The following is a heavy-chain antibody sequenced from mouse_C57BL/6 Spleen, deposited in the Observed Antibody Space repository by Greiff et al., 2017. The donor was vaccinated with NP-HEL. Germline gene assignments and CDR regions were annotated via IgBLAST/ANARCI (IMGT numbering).Heavy chain of an antibody. CDR3: ARGYYVSSPFAY. CDR1: GYSITSGYD. J-gene: IGHJ3*01. Sequence: DVKLQESGPGMVKPSQSLSLTCTVTGYSITSGYDWHWIRHFPGNKLEWMGYISYSGSTNYNPSLKSRISITHDTSKNHFFLKLNSVTTEDTATYYCARGYYVSSPFAYWGQGTLVTVSA. CDR2: ISYSGST. D-gene: IGHD1-1*01. V-gene: IGHV3-1*01.